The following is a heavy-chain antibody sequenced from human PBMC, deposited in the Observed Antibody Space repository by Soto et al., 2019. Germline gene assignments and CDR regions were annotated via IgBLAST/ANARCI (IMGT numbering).Heavy chain of an antibody. J-gene: IGHJ6*04. V-gene: IGHV4-30-4*01. CDR3: DSSSLYGIDV. Sequence: SETLSLTGAVSRGSISNGYYYRSWIRQTPSEGLEWIGNISYSGNTYYNQSLESRLIILIDTSKNQFSLKVCSGPAADTAVYYCDSSSLYGIDVGGKGTTVTVSS. CDR2: ISYSGNT. CDR1: RGSISNGYYY.